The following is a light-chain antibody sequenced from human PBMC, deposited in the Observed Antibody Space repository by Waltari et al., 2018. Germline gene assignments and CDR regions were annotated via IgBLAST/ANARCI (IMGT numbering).Light chain of an antibody. CDR1: QNFNNY. J-gene: IGKJ4*01. CDR3: QQSYSTPLT. CDR2: AAS. Sequence: DIQMTQSPSSLSASVGDTVTITCRASQNFNNYLSWYQQRPGKAPKLLIYAASALQSGVPSRFSGRGSATDYTLTIISLQPEDSATYFCQQSYSTPLTFGGGTKVEIK. V-gene: IGKV1-39*01.